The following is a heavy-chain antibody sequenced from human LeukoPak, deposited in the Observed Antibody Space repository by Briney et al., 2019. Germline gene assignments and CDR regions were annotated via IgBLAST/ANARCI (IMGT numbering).Heavy chain of an antibody. CDR2: LYYRGST. D-gene: IGHD1-26*01. Sequence: PSETLSLTCGVSGVSISTSNYYWGWICQPPGKGLEWIGSLYYRGSTYYNPSLKSRVTMSADTSKNQFSLKLSSVTAADTAMFYCARQGGWGGAASLFEYWGQEILVTVSS. CDR1: GVSISTSNYY. V-gene: IGHV4-39*01. J-gene: IGHJ4*02. CDR3: ARQGGWGGAASLFEY.